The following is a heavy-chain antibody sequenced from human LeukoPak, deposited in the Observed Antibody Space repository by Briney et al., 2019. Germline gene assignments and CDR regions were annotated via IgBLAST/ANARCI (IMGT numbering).Heavy chain of an antibody. CDR2: INHSGST. J-gene: IGHJ4*02. CDR1: GGSFSGYY. Sequence: SETLSLTCAVYGGSFSGYYWSWIRQPPGRGLEWIGEINHSGSTNYNPPLKSRVTISVDTSKNQFSLKLSSVTAADTAVYYCARTRRRYYFDYWGQGTLVTVSS. CDR3: ARTRRRYYFDY. V-gene: IGHV4-34*01.